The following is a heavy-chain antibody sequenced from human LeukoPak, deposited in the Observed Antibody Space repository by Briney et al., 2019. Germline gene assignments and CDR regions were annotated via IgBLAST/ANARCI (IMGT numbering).Heavy chain of an antibody. CDR3: ARHSYCSGGSCSYYYYYYMDV. D-gene: IGHD2-15*01. V-gene: IGHV4-39*01. J-gene: IGHJ6*03. CDR2: IYYSGST. Sequence: PSETLSLTCTVSGGSISSSSYYWGWIRQPPGKGLEWIGSIYYSGSTYYNPSLKSRVTISVDTSKNQFSLKLSSVTAADTAVYYCARHSYCSGGSCSYYYYYYMDVWGKGTTVTISS. CDR1: GGSISSSSYY.